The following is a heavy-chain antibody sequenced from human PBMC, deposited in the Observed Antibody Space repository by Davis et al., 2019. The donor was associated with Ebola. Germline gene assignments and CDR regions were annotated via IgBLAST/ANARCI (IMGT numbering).Heavy chain of an antibody. D-gene: IGHD3-22*01. CDR3: ARGRDTYYYDSSGYYGLADWFDP. CDR1: GGSFSGYY. Sequence: MPSETLSLTCAVYGGSFSGYYWSWIRQPPGKGLEWIGEINHSGSTNYNPSLKSRVTISVDTSKNQFSLKLSSVTAADTAVYYCARGRDTYYYDSSGYYGLADWFDPWGQGTLVTVSS. V-gene: IGHV4-34*01. J-gene: IGHJ5*02. CDR2: INHSGST.